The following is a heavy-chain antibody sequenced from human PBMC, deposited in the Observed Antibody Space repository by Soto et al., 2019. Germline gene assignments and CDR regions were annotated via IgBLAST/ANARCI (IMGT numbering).Heavy chain of an antibody. V-gene: IGHV3-9*01. Sequence: GGSLRLSCAASGSTFDDYAMHWVRQAPGKGLEWVSGISWNSGSIGYADSVKGRFTISRDNAKNSLYLQMNSLRAEDTALYYCAKDVSPGIAAAGPFDYWGQGTLVTVSS. CDR1: GSTFDDYA. J-gene: IGHJ4*02. CDR3: AKDVSPGIAAAGPFDY. CDR2: ISWNSGSI. D-gene: IGHD6-13*01.